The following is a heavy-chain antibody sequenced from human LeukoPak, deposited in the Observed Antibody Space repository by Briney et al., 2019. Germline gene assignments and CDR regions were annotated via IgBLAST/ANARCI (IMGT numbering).Heavy chain of an antibody. V-gene: IGHV4-30-4*01. CDR1: GGSISSGDYY. D-gene: IGHD3-22*01. CDR2: IYYSGST. CDR3: ARGQGYYYDSSGYFY. Sequence: SETLSLTCTVSGGSISSGDYYWSWIRQPPGKGLEWIGYIYYSGSTYYNPSLKSRVTISVDTSKNQFSLKLSSVTAADTAVYYCARGQGYYYDSSGYFYWGRGTLVTVSS. J-gene: IGHJ4*02.